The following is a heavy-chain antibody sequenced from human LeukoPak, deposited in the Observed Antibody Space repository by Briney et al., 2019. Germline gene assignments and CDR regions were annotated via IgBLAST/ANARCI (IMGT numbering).Heavy chain of an antibody. D-gene: IGHD4-17*01. Sequence: ASVKVSCKASGYTFTSYAMHWVRQAPGQRLEWMGWINAGNGNTKYSQKFQGRVTMTTDTSTSTAYMELTSLRSDDTAVYYCASGGFGDYDFGGSLDYWDQGTLVTVSS. CDR3: ASGGFGDYDFGGSLDY. J-gene: IGHJ4*02. CDR1: GYTFTSYA. V-gene: IGHV1-3*01. CDR2: INAGNGNT.